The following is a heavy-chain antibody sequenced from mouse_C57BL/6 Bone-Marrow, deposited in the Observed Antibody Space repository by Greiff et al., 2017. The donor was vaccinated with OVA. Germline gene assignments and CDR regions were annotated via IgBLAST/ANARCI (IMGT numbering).Heavy chain of an antibody. V-gene: IGHV14-1*01. CDR3: TTRGNYAWFAY. CDR1: GFNIKDYY. D-gene: IGHD2-1*01. J-gene: IGHJ3*01. CDR2: IDPEDGDT. Sequence: EVQLVESGAELVRPGASVKLSCTASGFNIKDYYMHWVKQRPEQGLEWIGRIDPEDGDTEYAPKFQGKATMTADTSSHTAYLQLSSLTSEDTAVYYCTTRGNYAWFAYWGQGTLVTVSA.